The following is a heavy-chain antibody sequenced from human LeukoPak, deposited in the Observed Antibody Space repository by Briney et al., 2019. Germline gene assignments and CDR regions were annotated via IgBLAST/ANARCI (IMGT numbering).Heavy chain of an antibody. J-gene: IGHJ3*02. D-gene: IGHD3-22*01. V-gene: IGHV4-39*07. Sequence: SETLSLTCTVSGGSISSSSYYWGWIRQPPGKGLEWIGNIFYSGSTYYNPSLKSRVTISVDTSKNQFSLKLSSVTAADTAVYYCARVDSSGYYHGDAFDIWGQGTMVTVSS. CDR1: GGSISSSSYY. CDR2: IFYSGST. CDR3: ARVDSSGYYHGDAFDI.